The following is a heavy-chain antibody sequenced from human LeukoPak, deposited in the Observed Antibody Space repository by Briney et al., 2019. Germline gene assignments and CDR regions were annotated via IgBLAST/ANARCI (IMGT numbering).Heavy chain of an antibody. CDR2: ISGSGGST. CDR3: AKLSSAGVLMVYGGGIDY. J-gene: IGHJ4*02. CDR1: GFTFSSYW. Sequence: GGSLRLSCAASGFTFSSYWMSWVRQAPGKGLEWVSAISGSGGSTYYADSVKGRFTISRDNSKNTLYLQMNSLRAEDTAVYYCAKLSSAGVLMVYGGGIDYWGQGTLVTVSS. V-gene: IGHV3-23*01. D-gene: IGHD2-8*01.